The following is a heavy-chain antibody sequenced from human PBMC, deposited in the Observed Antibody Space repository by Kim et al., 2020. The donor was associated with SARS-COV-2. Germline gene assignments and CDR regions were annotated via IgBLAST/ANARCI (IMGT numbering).Heavy chain of an antibody. V-gene: IGHV3-33*06. D-gene: IGHD3-9*01. J-gene: IGHJ4*02. CDR3: AKESPYYDILFDY. Sequence: YAYSVKGRCTISRDNSKCSLCLQMNSLGAKDTAVYYWAKESPYYDILFDYWGQGTLVTVSS.